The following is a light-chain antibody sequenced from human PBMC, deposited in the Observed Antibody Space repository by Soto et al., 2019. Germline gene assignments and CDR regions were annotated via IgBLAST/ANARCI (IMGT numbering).Light chain of an antibody. CDR1: QDINSH. J-gene: IGKJ4*01. CDR2: AAS. CDR3: QQFKDYPLT. V-gene: IGKV1-9*01. Sequence: IQLTQSPSSLSASVGDRVTITCRASQDINSHLTWYQQKQGKAPKVLIYAASTLQSGVPSRFSGSGSGTDFTLTISSLQPEDFVTYYCQQFKDYPLTLGGGTKVEIK.